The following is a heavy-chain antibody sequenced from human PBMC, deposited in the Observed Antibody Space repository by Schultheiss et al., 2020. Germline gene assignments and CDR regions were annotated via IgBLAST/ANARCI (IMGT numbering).Heavy chain of an antibody. J-gene: IGHJ5*02. D-gene: IGHD3-3*01. V-gene: IGHV1-8*02. CDR2: MNPNSGNT. Sequence: ASVKVSCKASGYTFTGYYMHWVRQATGQGLEWMGWMNPNSGNTGYAQKFQGRVTMTRNTSISTAYMELSSLRSEDTAVYYCARGEPNFKLSPWGQGTLVTVSS. CDR1: GYTFTGYY. CDR3: ARGEPNFKLSP.